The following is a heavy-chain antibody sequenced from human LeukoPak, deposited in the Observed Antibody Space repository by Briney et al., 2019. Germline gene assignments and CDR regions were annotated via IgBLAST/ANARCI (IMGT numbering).Heavy chain of an antibody. V-gene: IGHV4-30-2*01. D-gene: IGHD6-19*01. CDR3: ARDEGNDSGWFFNY. CDR2: IYHSGST. Sequence: SETLSLTCAVSGGSISSGGYSWSWIRQPPGKGLEWIGYIYHSGSTYYNPSLKSRVTISVDRSKNQFSLKLSSVTAADTAVYYCARDEGNDSGWFFNYWGQGTLVTVSS. J-gene: IGHJ4*02. CDR1: GGSISSGGYS.